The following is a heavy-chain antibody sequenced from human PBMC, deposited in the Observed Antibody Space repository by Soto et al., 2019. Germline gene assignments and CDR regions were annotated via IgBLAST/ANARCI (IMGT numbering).Heavy chain of an antibody. D-gene: IGHD4-17*01. CDR1: GYFFSRYW. V-gene: IGHV5-51*01. CDR3: GRSPGLIPTVMED. Sequence: GESLKISCKGSGYFFSRYWIGWVRQMPGKGLEWIGFIYPGDSDTKYSPSFQGQVTISADKSTNTAYLQWSTLKASDTAMYYCGRSPGLIPTVMEDWGQGTLVTVSS. J-gene: IGHJ4*02. CDR2: IYPGDSDT.